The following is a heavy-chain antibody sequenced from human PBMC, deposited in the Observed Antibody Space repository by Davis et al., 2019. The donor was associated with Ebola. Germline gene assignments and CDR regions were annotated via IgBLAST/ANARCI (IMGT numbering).Heavy chain of an antibody. CDR3: AKDRERWLQAPFDY. CDR1: GFSFNSYA. D-gene: IGHD5-24*01. CDR2: ISHDGRQE. Sequence: PGGSLRLSCAASGFSFNSYAMHWVRQGPGKGLEWVALISHDGRQEYYADSVKGRFTISRDNSKNTLYLQMDSLRAEDTALYYCAKDRERWLQAPFDYWGQGAVVTVSS. J-gene: IGHJ4*02. V-gene: IGHV3-30*04.